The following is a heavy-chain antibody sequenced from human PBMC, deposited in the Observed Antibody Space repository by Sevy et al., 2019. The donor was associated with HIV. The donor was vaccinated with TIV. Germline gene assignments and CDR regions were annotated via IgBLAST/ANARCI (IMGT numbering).Heavy chain of an antibody. J-gene: IGHJ4*02. Sequence: GGSLRLSCVASGFSIRDFAVHWVRQGPGKGLEWVAIMSYVGGSENYADSVKGRFTISRDSSRNTLYLQMTSLRAEDTAVYYCARLQSCGGDCYYVDSWGQGTLVTVSS. CDR3: ARLQSCGGDCYYVDS. CDR2: MSYVGGSE. D-gene: IGHD2-21*02. CDR1: GFSIRDFA. V-gene: IGHV3-30-3*01.